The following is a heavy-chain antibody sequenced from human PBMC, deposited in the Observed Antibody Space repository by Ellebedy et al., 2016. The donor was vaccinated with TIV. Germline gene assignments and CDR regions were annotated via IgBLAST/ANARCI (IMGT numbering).Heavy chain of an antibody. CDR3: ARATYYDILIGFMDV. V-gene: IGHV3-30*04. D-gene: IGHD3-9*01. Sequence: GESLKISXAASGFTFSTYTMHWVRQAPGKGLEWVAVISYDGSNRFYADSVKGRFTISRDNAKNTLYLQMNSLRAEDTAVYYCARATYYDILIGFMDVWGQGTTVTVSS. J-gene: IGHJ6*02. CDR2: ISYDGSNR. CDR1: GFTFSTYT.